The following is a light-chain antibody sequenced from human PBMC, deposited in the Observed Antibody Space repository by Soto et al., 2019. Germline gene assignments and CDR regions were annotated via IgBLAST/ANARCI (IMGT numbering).Light chain of an antibody. J-gene: IGKJ4*01. CDR2: DAS. V-gene: IGKV3-11*01. CDR1: QSVSSY. Sequence: EIVLTQSPATLSLSPGERATLSCRASQSVSSYLAWYQQKPGQAPRLLIYDASNRATGIPARFSGSGSGTDFTLTINSLEHEDFAVYYCPQRSNWLTFGGGTKVEIK. CDR3: PQRSNWLT.